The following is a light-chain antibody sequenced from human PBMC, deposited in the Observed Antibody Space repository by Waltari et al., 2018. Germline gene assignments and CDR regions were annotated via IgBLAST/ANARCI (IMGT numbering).Light chain of an antibody. CDR2: VNSDGSH. V-gene: IGLV4-69*01. CDR1: SWHSRNV. J-gene: IGLJ3*02. Sequence: QLVLTQSPSASASLGASVKLTCTLSSWHSRNVIAWHQQQPEKGPRYLMKVNSDGSHSKGDEIPDRFSGSSSGAERYLTISSLQSEDEADYYCQTGGHGTWVFGGGTKLTVL. CDR3: QTGGHGTWV.